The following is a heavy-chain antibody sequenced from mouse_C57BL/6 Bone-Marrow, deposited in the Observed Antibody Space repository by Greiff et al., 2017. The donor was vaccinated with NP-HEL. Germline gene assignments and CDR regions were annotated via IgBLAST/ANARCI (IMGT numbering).Heavy chain of an antibody. Sequence: QVQLQQPGTELVKPGASVKLSCKASGYTFTSYWMHWVKQRPGQGLEWIGNINPSNGGTNYNEKFKSKATLTVDRSSSTAYMQLSSLTSEDSAVYYCARSRYYGSKAWFAYWGQGTLVTVSA. CDR1: GYTFTSYW. D-gene: IGHD1-1*01. CDR3: ARSRYYGSKAWFAY. V-gene: IGHV1-53*01. J-gene: IGHJ3*01. CDR2: INPSNGGT.